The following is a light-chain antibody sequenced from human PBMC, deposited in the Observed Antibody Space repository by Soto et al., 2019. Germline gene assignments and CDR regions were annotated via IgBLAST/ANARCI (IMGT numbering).Light chain of an antibody. V-gene: IGLV4-69*01. CDR2: VNSGGSH. CDR1: SGHSNYA. J-gene: IGLJ7*01. Sequence: QPVLTQSPSASASLGASVKLTCTLSSGHSNYAIAWHQQQPEKGPRYLMKVNSGGSHIKGDGIPDRFSGSSSGAERYLFISSLQSEDEADYYCQTWGTGSAFGMFGGGTQLTVL. CDR3: QTWGTGSAFGM.